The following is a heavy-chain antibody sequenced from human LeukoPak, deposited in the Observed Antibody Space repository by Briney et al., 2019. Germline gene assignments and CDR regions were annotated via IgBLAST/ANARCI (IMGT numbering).Heavy chain of an antibody. CDR1: GVSLSTTGVG. J-gene: IGHJ4*02. CDR3: AHASFMEAVDY. V-gene: IGHV2-5*02. Sequence: SGPTLVKPTQTLTLSCTFSGVSLSTTGVGVGWIRQPPGKALEWLALIYWDDDKRYSPSLKSRVTITKDTSKNQVVLTMTNMDPVDTATYYCAHASFMEAVDYWGQGTLVTVSS. CDR2: IYWDDDK. D-gene: IGHD1-1*01.